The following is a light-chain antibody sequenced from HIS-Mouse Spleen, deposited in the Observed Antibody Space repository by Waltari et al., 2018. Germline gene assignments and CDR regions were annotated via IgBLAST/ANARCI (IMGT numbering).Light chain of an antibody. CDR2: DVS. Sequence: QSALTQPRSVSGSPGQPVTISCTGTSRDVGGYTYVSWYHQHPGKAPKLMIYDVSKRPSGVPDRFSGSKSGNTASLTISGLQAEDEADYYCCSYAGSYTWVFGGGTKLTVL. V-gene: IGLV2-11*01. CDR1: SRDVGGYTY. CDR3: CSYAGSYTWV. J-gene: IGLJ3*02.